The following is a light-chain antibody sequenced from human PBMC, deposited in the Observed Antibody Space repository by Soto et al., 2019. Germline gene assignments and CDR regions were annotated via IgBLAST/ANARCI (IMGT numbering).Light chain of an antibody. CDR1: QSISSW. Sequence: DIQMTQSPSTLSASVGYRVTITCRASQSISSWLAWYQQKPGKAPKLLIYDASSLESGVPSRFSGSGSGTEFTLTISSLQSDDFATYYCQQYNSYSPEAFGQGTKVDIK. J-gene: IGKJ1*01. V-gene: IGKV1-5*01. CDR2: DAS. CDR3: QQYNSYSPEA.